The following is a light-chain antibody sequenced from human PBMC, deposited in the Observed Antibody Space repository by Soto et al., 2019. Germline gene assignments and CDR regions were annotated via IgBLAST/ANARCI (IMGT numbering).Light chain of an antibody. CDR3: QQYNSYSGT. CDR1: QSISSW. CDR2: DAS. V-gene: IGKV1-5*01. J-gene: IGKJ1*01. Sequence: DIQMSKSPSNLSASVGDIVTITGRASQSISSWLAWYQQKPGKAPKLLIYDASSLESGVPSRFSGSGSGTEFTLTISSLQPDDFATYYCQQYNSYSGTFGQGTKVEIK.